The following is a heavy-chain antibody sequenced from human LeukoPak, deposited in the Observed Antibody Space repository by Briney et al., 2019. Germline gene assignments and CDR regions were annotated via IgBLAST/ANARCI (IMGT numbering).Heavy chain of an antibody. CDR3: ARDGRGSYTQPWDY. V-gene: IGHV1-2*04. Sequence: ASVKVSCKASGYTFTGYYMHWVRQAPGQGLEWMGWINPNSGGTNYAQKFQGWVTMTRDTSISTAYMELSSLRSEDTAVYYCARDGRGSYTQPWDYWGQGTLVTVSS. CDR1: GYTFTGYY. J-gene: IGHJ4*02. CDR2: INPNSGGT. D-gene: IGHD1-26*01.